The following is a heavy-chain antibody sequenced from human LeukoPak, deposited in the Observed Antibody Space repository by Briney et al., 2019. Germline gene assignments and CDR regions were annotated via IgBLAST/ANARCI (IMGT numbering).Heavy chain of an antibody. Sequence: GGSLRLSCTASGFSFSSYSMHWVRQAPGKGLEWVAVIGSDAITKYYADFVKGRFTISRDNSKDTLYLQMNSLRAEDTAVYYCARAYSTGWYDAFDIWGQGTMVTVSS. V-gene: IGHV3-30*04. J-gene: IGHJ3*02. CDR2: IGSDAITK. D-gene: IGHD6-19*01. CDR3: ARAYSTGWYDAFDI. CDR1: GFSFSSYS.